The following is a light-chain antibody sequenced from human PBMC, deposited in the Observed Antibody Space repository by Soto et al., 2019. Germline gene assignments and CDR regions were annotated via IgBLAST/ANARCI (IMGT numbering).Light chain of an antibody. Sequence: EIVLTQSPGTLSLSPGERATLSCRASQSVSSSYLAWYQQKPGQAPRLLIYGASSRATGIPDRFSGSGSGTDFTLTISRMQPEDFAVYYCQQYGSSRGAFGAGTKVEIK. V-gene: IGKV3-20*01. CDR3: QQYGSSRGA. J-gene: IGKJ4*01. CDR1: QSVSSSY. CDR2: GAS.